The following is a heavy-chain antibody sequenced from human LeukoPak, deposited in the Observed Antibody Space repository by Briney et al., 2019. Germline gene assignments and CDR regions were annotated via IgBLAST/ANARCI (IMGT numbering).Heavy chain of an antibody. D-gene: IGHD6-13*01. V-gene: IGHV3-23*01. J-gene: IGHJ3*02. CDR1: GLTFTKAW. Sequence: GGSLRLSCAASGLTFTKAWMGWVRQAPGKGLEWVSAISGSGGSTYYADSVKGRFTISRDNSKNTLYLQMNSLRAEDTAVYYCAKERSSSKMVYAFDIWGQGTMVTVSS. CDR2: ISGSGGST. CDR3: AKERSSSKMVYAFDI.